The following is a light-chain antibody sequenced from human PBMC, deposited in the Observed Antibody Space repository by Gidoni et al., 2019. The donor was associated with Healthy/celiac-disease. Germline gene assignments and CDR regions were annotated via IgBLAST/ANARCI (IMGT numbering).Light chain of an antibody. J-gene: IGKJ3*01. V-gene: IGKV1-39*01. CDR1: QSISSY. Sequence: DIQMTQSPSSLSASVGDRVTITCRASQSISSYLNWYQQKPGKAPKLLIYAASSLQSGVPSRFSGSGSGTDFTLTISNLQPEDFATYYCQPSYSTPLTFGPGTKVDIK. CDR2: AAS. CDR3: QPSYSTPLT.